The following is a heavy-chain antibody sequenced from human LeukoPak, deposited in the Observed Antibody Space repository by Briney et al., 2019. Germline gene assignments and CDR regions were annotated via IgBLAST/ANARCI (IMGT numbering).Heavy chain of an antibody. CDR2: ISAYNGNT. D-gene: IGHD3-22*01. V-gene: IGHV1-18*01. Sequence: ASVKVSCKASGYTFTSYGISWVRQAPGQGLEWMGWISAYNGNTNYAQKLQGRVTMTTDTSTSTAYMELRSLRSDDTAVYYCARDHYDSSGYWDTAPLSGSDYWGQGTLVTVSS. CDR1: GYTFTSYG. J-gene: IGHJ4*02. CDR3: ARDHYDSSGYWDTAPLSGSDY.